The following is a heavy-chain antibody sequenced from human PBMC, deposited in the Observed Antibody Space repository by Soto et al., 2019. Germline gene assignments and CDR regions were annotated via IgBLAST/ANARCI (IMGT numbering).Heavy chain of an antibody. CDR1: GGSISSGDYY. CDR3: ARVYCSGGSCYNYFDY. Sequence: QVQLQESGPGLVKPSQTLSLTCTVSGGSISSGDYYWSWFRQPPGKGLEWFGYIYYSGRTYYNPSLKSRVTISVDTSKNQFSLKLSSVTAADTAVYYCARVYCSGGSCYNYFDYWGQGTLVTVSS. J-gene: IGHJ4*02. V-gene: IGHV4-30-4*01. D-gene: IGHD2-15*01. CDR2: IYYSGRT.